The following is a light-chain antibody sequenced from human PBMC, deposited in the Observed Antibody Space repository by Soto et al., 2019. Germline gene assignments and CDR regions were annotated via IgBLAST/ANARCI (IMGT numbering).Light chain of an antibody. V-gene: IGKV2D-29*01. CDR3: MQTVQFPWT. Sequence: DIMMTQTPLSLSVTPGQPASISCKSSQCLLFSDGKTYLYWYLQKPGQPPQLLIYGVSNRFSGVTDRFSGSGSGTDFTLTISRVEAEDVGVYYCMQTVQFPWTFGQGTKVEVK. CDR1: QCLLFSDGKTY. J-gene: IGKJ1*01. CDR2: GVS.